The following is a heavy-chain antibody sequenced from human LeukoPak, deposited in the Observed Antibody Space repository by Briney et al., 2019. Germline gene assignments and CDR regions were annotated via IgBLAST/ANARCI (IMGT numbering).Heavy chain of an antibody. CDR3: ARDMHLISSGWFLSDAFDI. Sequence: PSETLSLTCTVSGGSISSSSYYWGWIRQPPGKGLEWIGSIYYSGSTYYNPSLKSRVTISVDTSKNQFSLRLSSVTAADTAVYYCARDMHLISSGWFLSDAFDIWGQGTMVTVSS. J-gene: IGHJ3*02. V-gene: IGHV4-39*07. D-gene: IGHD6-19*01. CDR2: IYYSGST. CDR1: GGSISSSSYY.